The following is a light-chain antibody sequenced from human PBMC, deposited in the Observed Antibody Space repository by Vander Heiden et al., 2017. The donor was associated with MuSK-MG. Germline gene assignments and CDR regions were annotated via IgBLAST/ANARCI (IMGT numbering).Light chain of an antibody. Sequence: QAVLTQPPSVSGAPGQRVPISCTGSGSNIGAGYAVHWYQQLPGSAPKPLIYADNSRPSGVSDRFSGSKSGTSASLAIAGLQAEDEADYFCQSYDNGLSGNYVFGTGTKVTVL. CDR3: QSYDNGLSGNYV. V-gene: IGLV1-40*01. CDR1: GSNIGAGYA. CDR2: ADN. J-gene: IGLJ1*01.